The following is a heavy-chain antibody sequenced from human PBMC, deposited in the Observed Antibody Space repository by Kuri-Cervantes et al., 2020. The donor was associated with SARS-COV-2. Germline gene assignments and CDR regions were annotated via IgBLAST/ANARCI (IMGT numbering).Heavy chain of an antibody. J-gene: IGHJ4*02. CDR3: ARVGRDELRFLEWLLWYFDY. D-gene: IGHD3-3*01. Sequence: GESLKISCAASGFTFSSYWMSWVRQAPGKGLEWVANIKQDGSEKYYVDSVKGRFTISRDNAKNSLYLQMNSLRAEDTAVYYCARVGRDELRFLEWLLWYFDYCGQGSLVTVSS. V-gene: IGHV3-7*05. CDR1: GFTFSSYW. CDR2: IKQDGSEK.